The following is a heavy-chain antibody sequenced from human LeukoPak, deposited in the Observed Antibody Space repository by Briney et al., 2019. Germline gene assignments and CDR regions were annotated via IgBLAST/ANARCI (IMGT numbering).Heavy chain of an antibody. D-gene: IGHD3-10*01. CDR3: AKGLLWFGESFPTDY. CDR1: GFTFSSYA. V-gene: IGHV3-23*01. Sequence: GGSLRLSCAASGFTFSSYAMSWVRQAPGKGLEWVSAISGSGGSTYYADSVKGRFTISRDNSKNTLYLQMNSLRAEDTAVYYCAKGLLWFGESFPTDYWGQGTLVTVSS. J-gene: IGHJ4*02. CDR2: ISGSGGST.